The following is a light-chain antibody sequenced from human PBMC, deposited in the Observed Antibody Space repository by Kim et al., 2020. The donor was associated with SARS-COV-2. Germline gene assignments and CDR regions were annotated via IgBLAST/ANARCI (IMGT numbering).Light chain of an antibody. CDR3: CSYAGSSTVV. CDR2: EVS. V-gene: IGLV2-23*02. J-gene: IGLJ2*01. CDR1: SSDVGSYNL. Sequence: SITISCTGTSSDVGSYNLVSWYQQHPGKAPNLMIYEVSKRPSGVSNRFSGSKSGNTASLTISGLQAEDEADYYCCSYAGSSTVVFGGGTQLTVL.